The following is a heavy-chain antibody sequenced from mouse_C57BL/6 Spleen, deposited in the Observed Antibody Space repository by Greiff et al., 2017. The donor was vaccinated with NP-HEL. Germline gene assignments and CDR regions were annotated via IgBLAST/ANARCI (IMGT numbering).Heavy chain of an antibody. CDR1: GFTFSDYY. V-gene: IGHV5-16*01. CDR3: AREALNYPLFDY. Sequence: EVHLVESEGGLVQPGSSMKLSCTASGFTFSDYYMAWVRQVPEKGLEWVANINYDGSSTYYLDSLKSRFIISRDNAKNILYLQMSSLKSEDTATYYCAREALNYPLFDYWGQGTTLTVSS. J-gene: IGHJ2*01. D-gene: IGHD2-1*01. CDR2: INYDGSST.